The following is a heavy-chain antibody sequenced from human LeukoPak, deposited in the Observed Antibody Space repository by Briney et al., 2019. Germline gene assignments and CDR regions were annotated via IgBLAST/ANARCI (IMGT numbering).Heavy chain of an antibody. CDR3: ARDVKDYDFWSGYSYSFDY. V-gene: IGHV3-21*01. CDR1: GFTFSSYS. J-gene: IGHJ4*02. CDR2: ISSSSSYI. D-gene: IGHD3-3*01. Sequence: PGGSLRLSCAASGFTFSSYSMNWVRQAPGKGLEWVSSISSSSSYIYYADSVKGRFTISRDNAKNSLYLQMNSLRAEDMAVYYCARDVKDYDFWSGYSYSFDYWGQGTLVTVSS.